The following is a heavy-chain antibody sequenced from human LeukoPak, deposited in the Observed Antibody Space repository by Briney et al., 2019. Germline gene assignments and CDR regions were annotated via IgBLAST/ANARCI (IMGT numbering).Heavy chain of an antibody. Sequence: ASVKVSCKASAYTFTNNYIHWVRQAPGQGLEWMGWINSNSGGTNYAPKFQGRVTMTRDTSITTAYMELSSLTSDDTAVYYCARASTADYWGQGTLVTVSS. J-gene: IGHJ4*02. CDR3: ARASTADY. CDR1: AYTFTNNY. CDR2: INSNSGGT. V-gene: IGHV1-2*02.